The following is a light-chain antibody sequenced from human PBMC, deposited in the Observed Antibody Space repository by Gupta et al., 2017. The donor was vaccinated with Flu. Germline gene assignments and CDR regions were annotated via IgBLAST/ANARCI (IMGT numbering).Light chain of an antibody. J-gene: IGKJ1*01. Sequence: DIEMTQSPSSPSASVADRVTITCRASQSISSYLNWYQQQPGKAPKLLIYAASSLQSGGTSRFSSSRSGTEFTLTISSLQPEEFATYYCQQRYNTPQTFGQGTKVEIK. CDR3: QQRYNTPQT. CDR2: AAS. CDR1: QSISSY. V-gene: IGKV1-39*01.